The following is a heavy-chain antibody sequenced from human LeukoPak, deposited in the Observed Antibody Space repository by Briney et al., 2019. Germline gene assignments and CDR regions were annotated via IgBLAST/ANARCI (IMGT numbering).Heavy chain of an antibody. Sequence: GGSLRLSCAASGFTFSSYGMHWVRQAPGKGLEWVAVIWYDGSNKYYADSVKGRFTISRDNSKNTLYLQMNSLRAEDTAVYYCARDKGSIAARPFDYWGQGTLVTVSS. J-gene: IGHJ4*02. CDR1: GFTFSSYG. D-gene: IGHD6-6*01. CDR3: ARDKGSIAARPFDY. CDR2: IWYDGSNK. V-gene: IGHV3-33*08.